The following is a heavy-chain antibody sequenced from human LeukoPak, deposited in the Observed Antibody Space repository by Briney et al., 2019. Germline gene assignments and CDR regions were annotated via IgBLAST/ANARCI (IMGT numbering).Heavy chain of an antibody. Sequence: PGGSLRLSCAASGFTFSSYAMSWVRQAPGKGLEWVSAISGSGGSTYYADSVKGRFTISRDNSKNTLYLQMNSPRAEDTAVYYCAKTPSQPYDFWSGYFRGDYWGQGTLVTVSS. V-gene: IGHV3-23*01. CDR2: ISGSGGST. CDR1: GFTFSSYA. CDR3: AKTPSQPYDFWSGYFRGDY. D-gene: IGHD3-3*01. J-gene: IGHJ4*02.